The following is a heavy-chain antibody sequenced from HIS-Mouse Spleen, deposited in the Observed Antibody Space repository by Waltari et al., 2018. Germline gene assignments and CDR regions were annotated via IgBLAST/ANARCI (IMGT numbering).Heavy chain of an antibody. CDR3: AKDKHHAFDY. CDR1: GFTFSSYG. Sequence: QVQLVESGGGVVQPGRSLRLSCAASGFTFSSYGMPWVRQAPGKGVEWVAVISYEGSNKYYADSVKGRFTISRDNSKNTLYLQMNSLRAEDTAVYYCAKDKHHAFDYWGQGTLVTVSS. J-gene: IGHJ4*02. CDR2: ISYEGSNK. V-gene: IGHV3-30*18.